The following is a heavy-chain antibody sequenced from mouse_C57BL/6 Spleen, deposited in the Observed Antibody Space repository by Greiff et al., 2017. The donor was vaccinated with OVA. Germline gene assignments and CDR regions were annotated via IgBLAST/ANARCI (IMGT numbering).Heavy chain of an antibody. V-gene: IGHV1-69*01. CDR1: GYTFTSYW. CDR3: ARIYYGNWGWFAY. Sequence: VQLQQPGAELVMPGASVKLSCKASGYTFTSYWMHWVQQRPGQGLEWIGEIDPSDSYTNYNQKFKGKSTLTVDKSSSTAYMQLSSLTSEDSAVYYCARIYYGNWGWFAYWGQGTLVTVSA. D-gene: IGHD2-1*01. J-gene: IGHJ3*01. CDR2: IDPSDSYT.